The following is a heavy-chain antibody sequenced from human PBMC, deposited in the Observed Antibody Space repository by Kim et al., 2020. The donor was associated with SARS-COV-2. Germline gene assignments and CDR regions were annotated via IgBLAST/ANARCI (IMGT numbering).Heavy chain of an antibody. CDR2: ISSNGGST. V-gene: IGHV3-64D*09. Sequence: GGSLRLSCSASGFTFSSYAMHWVRQAPGKGLEYVSAISSNGGSTYYADSVKGRFTISRDNSKNTLYLQMSSLRAEDTAVYYCVKGTGRILAAAGTGVWGQGTTVTVSS. CDR1: GFTFSSYA. J-gene: IGHJ6*02. CDR3: VKGTGRILAAAGTGV. D-gene: IGHD6-13*01.